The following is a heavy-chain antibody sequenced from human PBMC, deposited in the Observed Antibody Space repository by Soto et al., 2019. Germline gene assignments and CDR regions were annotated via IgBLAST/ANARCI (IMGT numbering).Heavy chain of an antibody. CDR2: ISTYNGNT. V-gene: IGHV1-18*01. CDR3: ARALTVTLYALDV. CDR1: GYTFTSYG. D-gene: IGHD4-4*01. Sequence: QVQLVQSGAEVKKPGASVKVSCKASGYTFTSYGITWVRQAPGQGLEWMGYISTYNGNTNYAQILQGRVTMTTDRSMSTAYIELRSLRSDDTAVDYCARALTVTLYALDVWGQGTTVTVSS. J-gene: IGHJ6*02.